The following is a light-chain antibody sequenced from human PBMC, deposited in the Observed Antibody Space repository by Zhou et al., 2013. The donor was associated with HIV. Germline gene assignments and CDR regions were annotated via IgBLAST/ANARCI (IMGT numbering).Light chain of an antibody. CDR1: QGISKW. CDR3: QQANSFPWT. Sequence: DVQLTQSPSTLSASVGDRITITCRASQGISKWLAWYQQKPGKAPKLLIFAASSLQSGVPSRFSGSGSGTEFTLSISSLQPEDFATYYCQQANSFPWTFGQGTKVEVK. V-gene: IGKV1-12*02. J-gene: IGKJ1*01. CDR2: AAS.